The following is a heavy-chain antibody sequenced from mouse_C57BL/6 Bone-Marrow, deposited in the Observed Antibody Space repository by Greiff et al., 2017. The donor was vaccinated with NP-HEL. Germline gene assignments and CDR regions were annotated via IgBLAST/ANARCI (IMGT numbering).Heavy chain of an antibody. Sequence: QVQLQQPGAELVRPGTSVKLSCKASGYTFTSYWMHWVKQRPGQGLEWIGVIDPSDSYTNYNQKFKGKATLTVDTSSSTAYMQLSSLTSEDSAVYYGARGFITSRFAYWGQGTLVTVSA. CDR3: ARGFITSRFAY. J-gene: IGHJ3*01. D-gene: IGHD1-1*01. CDR2: IDPSDSYT. CDR1: GYTFTSYW. V-gene: IGHV1-59*01.